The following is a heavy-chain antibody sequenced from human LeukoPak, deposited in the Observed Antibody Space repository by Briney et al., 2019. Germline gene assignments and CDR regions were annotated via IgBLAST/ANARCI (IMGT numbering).Heavy chain of an antibody. Sequence: AASVKVSCKASGYTFTSYYMHWVRQAPGQGLEWMGLINPSGGSTSYAQKFQGRVTMTRDTSTSTVYMELSSLRSEDTAVYYCARDRVGLKGVDYWGQGTLVTVSS. J-gene: IGHJ4*02. CDR2: INPSGGST. D-gene: IGHD3-16*01. CDR3: ARDRVGLKGVDY. V-gene: IGHV1-46*01. CDR1: GYTFTSYY.